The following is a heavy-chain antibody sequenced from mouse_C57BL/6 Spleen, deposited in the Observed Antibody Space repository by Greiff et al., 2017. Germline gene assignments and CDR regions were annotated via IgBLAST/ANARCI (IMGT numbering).Heavy chain of an antibody. D-gene: IGHD2-4*01. CDR3: ARERNYDYDDGHWYFDV. V-gene: IGHV1-22*01. Sequence: EVQRVESGPELVKPGASVKMSCKASGYTFTDYNMHWVKQSHGKSLEWIGYINPNNGGTSSNQKFKGKATLTVNKSSSTAYMELRSLTSEDSAVXYCARERNYDYDDGHWYFDVWGTGTTVTVSS. CDR1: GYTFTDYN. CDR2: INPNNGGT. J-gene: IGHJ1*03.